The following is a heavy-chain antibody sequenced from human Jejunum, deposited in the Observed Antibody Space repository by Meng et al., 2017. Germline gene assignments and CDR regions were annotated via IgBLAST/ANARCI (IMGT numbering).Heavy chain of an antibody. Sequence: VKLVQSGAEVKKPGTSVKVSCKSSEHTFSNYYLHWVRQAPGQGLEWMGVSNPNDGGTNYAQNFQGRVTMTRDTSTNTVNMELISLKSEDTAVYYCVREFRGGYFDYWGQGTLVTVSS. D-gene: IGHD3-10*01. CDR2: SNPNDGGT. J-gene: IGHJ4*02. CDR1: EHTFSNYY. V-gene: IGHV1-46*01. CDR3: VREFRGGYFDY.